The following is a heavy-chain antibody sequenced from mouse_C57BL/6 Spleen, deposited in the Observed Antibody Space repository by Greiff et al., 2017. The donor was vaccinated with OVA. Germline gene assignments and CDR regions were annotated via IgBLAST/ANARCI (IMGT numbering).Heavy chain of an antibody. Sequence: VQLQQPGAELVRPGTSVKLSCKASGYTFTSYWMHWVKQRPGQGLEWIGVIDPSDSYTNYNQKFKGKATLTVDTSSSTAYMQLSSLTSEDSAVYYCARWADGYAMDYWGQGTSVTVSS. CDR2: IDPSDSYT. CDR3: ARWADGYAMDY. V-gene: IGHV1-59*01. CDR1: GYTFTSYW. J-gene: IGHJ4*01.